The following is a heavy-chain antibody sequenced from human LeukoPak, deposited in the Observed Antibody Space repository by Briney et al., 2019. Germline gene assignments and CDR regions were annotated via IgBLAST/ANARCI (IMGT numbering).Heavy chain of an antibody. J-gene: IGHJ4*02. CDR1: GYSFTNYW. CDR2: TYPGDSSI. CDR3: ARFSSTSWSDFDY. D-gene: IGHD6-13*01. Sequence: GESLKISCKASGYSFTNYWIGWVRQMPGKGLEWMAITYPGDSSIGYSPSFQGQVTISADKSINTAYLQWSSLKPSDTAMYYCARFSSTSWSDFDYWGQGTLVTVSS. V-gene: IGHV5-51*01.